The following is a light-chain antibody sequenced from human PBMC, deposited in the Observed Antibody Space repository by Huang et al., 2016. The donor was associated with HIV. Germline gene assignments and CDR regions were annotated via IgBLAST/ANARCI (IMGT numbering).Light chain of an antibody. CDR3: QQTYNTPWT. V-gene: IGKV1-39*01. CDR2: SSS. J-gene: IGKJ1*01. Sequence: DIQMTQSPSSLSASLGDRFTITCRASQTISNYLNWYRQKQGRHPQLLIYSSSSLQSGVPSSFSCSASGTDCTLTISSLLPEDSATYFCQQTYNTPWTFGQGTKVEI. CDR1: QTISNY.